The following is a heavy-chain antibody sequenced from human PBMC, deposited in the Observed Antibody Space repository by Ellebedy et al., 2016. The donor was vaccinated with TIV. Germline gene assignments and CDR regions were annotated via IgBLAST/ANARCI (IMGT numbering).Heavy chain of an antibody. Sequence: GESLKISXAASGFTFSSYAMSWVRQAPGKGLEWVSAISGSGGSTYYADSVKGRFTISRDNAKNTLYLQMNSLRAEDTAVYYCAGLSMVRGVLYYGMDVWGQGTTVTVSS. CDR3: AGLSMVRGVLYYGMDV. CDR1: GFTFSSYA. V-gene: IGHV3-23*01. J-gene: IGHJ6*02. CDR2: ISGSGGST. D-gene: IGHD3-10*01.